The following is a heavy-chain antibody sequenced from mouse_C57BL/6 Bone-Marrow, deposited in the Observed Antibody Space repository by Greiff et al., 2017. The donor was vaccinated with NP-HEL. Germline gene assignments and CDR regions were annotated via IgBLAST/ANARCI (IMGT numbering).Heavy chain of an antibody. V-gene: IGHV3-6*01. D-gene: IGHD2-4*01. CDR2: ISYDGSN. CDR3: ARPYDYDGRYYAMDY. J-gene: IGHJ4*01. CDR1: GYSITSGYY. Sequence: EVQLQESGPGLVKPSQSLSLTCSVTGYSITSGYYWNWIRQFPGNKLEWMGYISYDGSNNYNPSLKNRISITRDTSKNQFFLKLNSVTTEDTATYYCARPYDYDGRYYAMDYWGQGTSVTVSS.